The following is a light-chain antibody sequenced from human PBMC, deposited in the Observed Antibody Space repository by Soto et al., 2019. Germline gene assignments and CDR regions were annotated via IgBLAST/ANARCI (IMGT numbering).Light chain of an antibody. J-gene: IGKJ5*01. CDR3: QQHNSYSIT. CDR1: QSVRSN. CDR2: GAS. Sequence: EVVMTQSPATLSVSPGERVTLSCRASQSVRSNLAWYQQKPGQSPRLLIYGASTRATGIPARFSGSGSGTEFTLTISSLQPDDFATYYCQQHNSYSITFGQGTRLEI. V-gene: IGKV3-15*01.